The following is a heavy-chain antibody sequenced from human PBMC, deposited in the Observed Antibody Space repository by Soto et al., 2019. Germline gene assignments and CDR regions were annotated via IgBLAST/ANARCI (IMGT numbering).Heavy chain of an antibody. D-gene: IGHD6-6*01. CDR3: AKDPGNIAARPNYFDY. J-gene: IGHJ4*02. CDR2: ISGSGGST. Sequence: GGSLRLSCAASGFTFSSYAMSWVRQAPGKGLEWVSAISGSGGSTYYADSVKGRFTISRDNSKNTLYLQMNSLRAEDTAVYYCAKDPGNIAARPNYFDYWGQGTLVTVSS. CDR1: GFTFSSYA. V-gene: IGHV3-23*01.